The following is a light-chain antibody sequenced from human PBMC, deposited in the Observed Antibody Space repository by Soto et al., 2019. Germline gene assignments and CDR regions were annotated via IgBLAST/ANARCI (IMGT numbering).Light chain of an antibody. J-gene: IGLJ1*01. Sequence: QSALTQPASVSGSPGQSITVSCTGTSSDVGGHNYVSWFQQHPGQAPKLLIYEVTTRPSGVSTRFSGSKSGNTASLTISGLXAEDEADYHCSSYSSSGTLFVFGTGTKVTVL. CDR2: EVT. CDR1: SSDVGGHNY. V-gene: IGLV2-14*01. CDR3: SSYSSSGTLFV.